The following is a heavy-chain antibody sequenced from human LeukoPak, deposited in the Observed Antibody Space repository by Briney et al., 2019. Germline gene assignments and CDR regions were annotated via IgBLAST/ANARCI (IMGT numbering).Heavy chain of an antibody. D-gene: IGHD6-13*01. CDR3: ARDGSGWYQGWFDP. J-gene: IGHJ5*02. V-gene: IGHV3-21*01. Sequence: GGSLRLSCAASGFTFSSYSMNWVRQAPGKGLEWVSSISSSSSYIYYADSVKGRFTISRDNAKNSLYLQMNSLRAEDTAVYYCARDGSGWYQGWFDPWGQGTLVTVSS. CDR2: ISSSSSYI. CDR1: GFTFSSYS.